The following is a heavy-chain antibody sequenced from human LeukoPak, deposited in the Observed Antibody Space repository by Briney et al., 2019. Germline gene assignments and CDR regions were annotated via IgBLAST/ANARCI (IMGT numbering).Heavy chain of an antibody. D-gene: IGHD6-13*01. CDR2: ITSSSSI. V-gene: IGHV3-69-1*02. CDR1: GFTFSSYN. CDR3: ARQPLFPHRFDP. Sequence: GGSLRLSCAASGFTFSSYNMNWVRQAPGKGLEWVSSITSSSSIYYADSVKGRFTISRDNAKSSLYLQMNSLRAEDTAVYYCARQPLFPHRFDPWGQGTLVTVSS. J-gene: IGHJ5*02.